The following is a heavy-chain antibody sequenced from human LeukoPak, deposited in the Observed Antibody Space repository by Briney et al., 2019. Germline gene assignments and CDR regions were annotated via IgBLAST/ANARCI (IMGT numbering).Heavy chain of an antibody. Sequence: PSETLSLTCSVSGGSISSLYWSWIRQPPGKGLEWIGYIYYTGSTNYNPSLKSRVTMFVDMSKNQFSLRLSSVTAADTAVYYCAIGYYDSSGFGAFDIWGQGTMVTVSS. CDR2: IYYTGST. CDR3: AIGYYDSSGFGAFDI. D-gene: IGHD3-22*01. V-gene: IGHV4-59*08. J-gene: IGHJ3*02. CDR1: GGSISSLY.